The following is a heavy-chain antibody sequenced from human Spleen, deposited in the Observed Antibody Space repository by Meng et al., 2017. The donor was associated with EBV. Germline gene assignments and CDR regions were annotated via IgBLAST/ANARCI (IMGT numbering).Heavy chain of an antibody. D-gene: IGHD4-23*01. CDR1: GYTFTNYD. V-gene: IGHV1-8*01. CDR3: STYGGTDFDY. CDR2: MNPNSGNT. J-gene: IGHJ4*02. Sequence: QGRLWRSGAGVKKPGASVKVSCKASGYTFTNYDINWVRQATGQGLEWMGWMNPNSGNTGSAQKFQGRVTITRNTSISTAYMELSSLKSEDTAVYYCSTYGGTDFDYWGLGTLVTVSS.